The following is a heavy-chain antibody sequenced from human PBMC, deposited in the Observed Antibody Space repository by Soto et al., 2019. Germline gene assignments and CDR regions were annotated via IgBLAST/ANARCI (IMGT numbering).Heavy chain of an antibody. V-gene: IGHV4-30-4*01. J-gene: IGHJ4*02. D-gene: IGHD6-19*01. Sequence: SETLSLTCSVSGGSISSGYYYWSWIRQPPGKGLEWIGYIYYSGSTYYNPSLKSRVTISVDTSKNQFSLKLSSVTAADTAVYYCARGDSSGWYYFDYWGQGTLVTVSS. CDR3: ARGDSSGWYYFDY. CDR2: IYYSGST. CDR1: GGSISSGYYY.